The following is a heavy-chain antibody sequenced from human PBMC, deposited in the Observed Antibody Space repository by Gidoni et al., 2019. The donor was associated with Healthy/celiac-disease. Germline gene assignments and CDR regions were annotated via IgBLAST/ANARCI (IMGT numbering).Heavy chain of an antibody. V-gene: IGHV3-23*01. CDR1: GFTFSSYA. J-gene: IGHJ3*02. CDR2: ISGSGGST. D-gene: IGHD6-13*01. CDR3: AKRMPYSSSWYFPAAFDI. Sequence: EVQLLESGGGLVQPGGSLRLSCAASGFTFSSYAMSWVRQAPGKGLEWVSAISGSGGSTYYADSVKGRFTISRDNSKNTLYLQMNSLRAEDTAVYYSAKRMPYSSSWYFPAAFDIWGQGTMVTVSS.